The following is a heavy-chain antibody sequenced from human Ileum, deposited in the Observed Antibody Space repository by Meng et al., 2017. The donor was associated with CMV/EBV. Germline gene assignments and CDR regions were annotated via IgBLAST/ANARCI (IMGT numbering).Heavy chain of an antibody. J-gene: IGHJ4*02. CDR3: ARGANYASYRVDY. V-gene: IGHV1-2*02. CDR2: INPNSGDT. CDR1: GHSFTDYY. Sequence: QVQRVKSGGELAQPGASVKVSCKASGHSFTDYYIHCLRRAPGQGLEWMGWINPNSGDTNYAQTFQDRVTVTRDTSINTVYMDFRGLTSDDTAMYYCARGANYASYRVDYWGQGTLVTVSS. D-gene: IGHD2-2*01.